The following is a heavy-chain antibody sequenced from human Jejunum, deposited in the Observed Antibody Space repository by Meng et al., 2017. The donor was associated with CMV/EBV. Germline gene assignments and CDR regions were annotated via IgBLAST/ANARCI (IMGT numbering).Heavy chain of an antibody. J-gene: IGHJ4*02. CDR2: IYYNGRT. CDR1: GGSISSGDYF. D-gene: IGHD3-22*01. CDR3: ATRIPDTSGYYYGVFDF. V-gene: IGHV4-30-4*08. Sequence: QVPLQGSGPGLVKPSQTLSLTFTVSGGSISSGDYFWTWLRQPPGKGLEWIGYIYYNGRTDYNPSLESRVTISLDTSKNQFSLKLTSITVADTAVYYCATRIPDTSGYYYGVFDFWGQGALVTVSS.